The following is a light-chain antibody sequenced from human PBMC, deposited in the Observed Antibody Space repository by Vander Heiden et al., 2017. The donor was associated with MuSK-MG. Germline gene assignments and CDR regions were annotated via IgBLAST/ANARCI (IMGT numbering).Light chain of an antibody. CDR3: QVWDSSSDLYV. CDR2: DDS. Sequence: SSVLTQPPSVSVAPGQTAKITCGGNNSRGDRLPRDQQKPGQAPVFVVHDDSERPSGIPERFSGSNSGNTATLTISRVEAGDEADYYCQVWDSSSDLYVFGTGTKVTVL. V-gene: IGLV3-21*02. CDR1: NSRGDR. J-gene: IGLJ1*01.